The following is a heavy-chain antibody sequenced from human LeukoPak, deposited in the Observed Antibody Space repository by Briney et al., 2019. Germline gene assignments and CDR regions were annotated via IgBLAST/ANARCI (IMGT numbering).Heavy chain of an antibody. CDR1: GGTFSSYA. CDR2: IIPIFGTA. D-gene: IGHD6-6*01. J-gene: IGHJ5*02. V-gene: IGHV1-69*13. CDR3: ARETEYSSSSWFDP. Sequence: SVKVACKASGGTFSSYAISWVRQAPGQGLGWMGGIIPIFGTANYAQKFQGRVTITADESTSTAYMELSSLRSEDPAVYYCARETEYSSSSWFDPWRQGTLVTVSS.